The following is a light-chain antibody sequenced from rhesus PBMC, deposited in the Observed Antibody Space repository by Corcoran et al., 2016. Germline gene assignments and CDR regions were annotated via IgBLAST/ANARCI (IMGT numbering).Light chain of an antibody. CDR2: EVS. CDR1: SNDIGANKY. V-gene: IGLV2-32*02. J-gene: IGLJ6*01. Sequence: QAALTQPRSVSASPGQSVTISCTGTSNDIGANKYVSWYRQHPGTAPKVLIYEVSKRAFGVSARFSGAKSGNTASLTISGLQAEDEADYDCSSFAANNRFVFGSGTKLTVL. CDR3: SSFAANNRFV.